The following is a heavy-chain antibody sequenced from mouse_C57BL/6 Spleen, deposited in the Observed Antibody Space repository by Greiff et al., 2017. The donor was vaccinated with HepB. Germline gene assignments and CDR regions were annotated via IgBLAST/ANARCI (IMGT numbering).Heavy chain of an antibody. CDR1: GFTFSDYY. D-gene: IGHD1-1*01. V-gene: IGHV5-16*01. J-gene: IGHJ2*01. CDR3: AREADYYGSSYDY. Sequence: EVMLVESEGGLVQPGSSMKLSCTASGFTFSDYYMAWVRQVPEKGLEWVANINYDGSSTYYLDSLKSRFIISRDNAKNILYLQMSSLKSEDTATYYCAREADYYGSSYDYWGQGTTLTVSS. CDR2: INYDGSST.